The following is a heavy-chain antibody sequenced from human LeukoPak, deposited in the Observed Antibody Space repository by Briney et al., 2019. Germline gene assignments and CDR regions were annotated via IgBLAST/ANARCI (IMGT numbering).Heavy chain of an antibody. CDR2: IKNKDEGGTI. Sequence: GGSLRLSCAASRFSFSDTYMSWVRQAPGKGLEWIGRIKNKDEGGTIHYAPPVKDRFTISRDDSRNTVYLQMNNMITEDTGVYYCCFGDYGDFWGQGTLVTVSS. CDR3: CFGDYGDF. J-gene: IGHJ4*02. D-gene: IGHD4-17*01. CDR1: RFSFSDTY. V-gene: IGHV3-15*05.